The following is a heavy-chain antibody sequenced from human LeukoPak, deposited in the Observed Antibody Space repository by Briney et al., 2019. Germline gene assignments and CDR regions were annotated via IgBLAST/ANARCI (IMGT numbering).Heavy chain of an antibody. V-gene: IGHV1-2*06. CDR3: ASSVGATTPDGPNFDY. D-gene: IGHD1-26*01. CDR1: GYTFTTYY. J-gene: IGHJ4*02. Sequence: GASVKVSCKASGYTFTTYYMHWVRQAPGQGLEWMGRINPNSGDTNYAQRFQGRVTMTRDTSISTAYMELSRLRSDDTAVYYCASSVGATTPDGPNFDYWGQGTLVTVSS. CDR2: INPNSGDT.